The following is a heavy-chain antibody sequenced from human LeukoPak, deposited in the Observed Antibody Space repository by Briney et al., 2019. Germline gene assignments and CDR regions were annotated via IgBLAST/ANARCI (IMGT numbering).Heavy chain of an antibody. V-gene: IGHV3-43*02. Sequence: QPGGSLRLSCVASGFTFRNYDMHWVRQATGKGLEWVSLISGDGGSTYYADSVKGRFTVSRDNSKNSLYLQMNSLRTEDTALYYCAKDISRNFVVVPAADYWGQGTLVTVSS. CDR1: GFTFRNYD. CDR2: ISGDGGST. D-gene: IGHD2-2*01. CDR3: AKDISRNFVVVPAADY. J-gene: IGHJ4*02.